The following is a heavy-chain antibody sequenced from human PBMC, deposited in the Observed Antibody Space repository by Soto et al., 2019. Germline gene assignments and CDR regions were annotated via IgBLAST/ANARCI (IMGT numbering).Heavy chain of an antibody. CDR1: GGSISSGTSY. D-gene: IGHD5-18*01. CDR2: IFYSGSF. J-gene: IGHJ6*02. Sequence: PSETLSLTCTVSGGSISSGTSYWSWIRQRPGKGLEWIGYIFYSGSFYYTPSLRGRVMILADTSKYQFTLRLSSVTAADTAVYYCARDRGGYSYGSTYYYYGMDVWGQGTTVTVSS. V-gene: IGHV4-31*03. CDR3: ARDRGGYSYGSTYYYYGMDV.